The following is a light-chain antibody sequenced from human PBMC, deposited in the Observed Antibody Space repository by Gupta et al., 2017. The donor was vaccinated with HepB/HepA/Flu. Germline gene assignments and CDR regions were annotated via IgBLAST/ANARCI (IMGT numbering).Light chain of an antibody. Sequence: VLTQSPGTLSLSPGERATLSCSAGHPVGNIYVAWYQQKPGQAPRLLIYGASSRAAGIPDRFSGSGSGTEFSLTINRLEPEDFAVYYCQQGDNSPWTFGQGTKVEIK. CDR1: HPVGNIY. J-gene: IGKJ1*01. CDR3: QQGDNSPWT. CDR2: GAS. V-gene: IGKV3-20*01.